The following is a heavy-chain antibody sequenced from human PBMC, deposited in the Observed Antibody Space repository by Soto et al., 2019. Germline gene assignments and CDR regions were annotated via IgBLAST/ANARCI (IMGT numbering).Heavy chain of an antibody. D-gene: IGHD3-9*01. V-gene: IGHV4-59*08. CDR1: GASVKNYF. J-gene: IGHJ4*02. CDR2: VSYSGGT. Sequence: SETLSLTCTVTGASVKNYFWSWIRQPPGKRLEWLGYVSYSGGTNSNPSVKGRVIISVDTSKNQFSLNLTSATAADTAIYYCVRTTGHMTGFYYWGQGTLVTVSS. CDR3: VRTTGHMTGFYY.